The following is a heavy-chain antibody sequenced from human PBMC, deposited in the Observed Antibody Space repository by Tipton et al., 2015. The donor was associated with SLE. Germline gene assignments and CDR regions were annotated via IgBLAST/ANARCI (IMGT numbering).Heavy chain of an antibody. J-gene: IGHJ5*02. Sequence: QLVQSGAEVKKPGSSVKVSCKASGGTFSSYAISWVRQAPGQGLEWMGGIIPIFGTANYAQKLQGRVTMTTDTSTSTAYMELRSLRSDDPAVYYCARWGGGQQSGPWGQGTLVTVSS. D-gene: IGHD6-13*01. V-gene: IGHV1-69*06. CDR1: GGTFSSYA. CDR2: IIPIFGTA. CDR3: ARWGGGQQSGP.